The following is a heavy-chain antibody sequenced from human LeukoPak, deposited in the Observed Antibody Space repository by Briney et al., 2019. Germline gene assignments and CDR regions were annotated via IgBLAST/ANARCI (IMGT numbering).Heavy chain of an antibody. V-gene: IGHV1-46*01. J-gene: IGHJ4*02. CDR1: GYTFTSYY. CDR2: INPSGGST. D-gene: IGHD6-13*01. CDR3: ARDVNPTRYSSSWLFDY. Sequence: ASVKVSCKASGYTFTSYYMHWVRQAPGQGLEWMGIINPSGGSTSYAQKFQGRVTMTRDTSTSTVYTELSSLRSEDTAVYYCARDVNPTRYSSSWLFDYWGQGTLVTVSS.